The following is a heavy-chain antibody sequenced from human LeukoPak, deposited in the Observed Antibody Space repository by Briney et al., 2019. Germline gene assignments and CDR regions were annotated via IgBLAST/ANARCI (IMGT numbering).Heavy chain of an antibody. V-gene: IGHV3-7*04. Sequence: GGSLRLFCAASGFSFSNYWMTWVRQTPGKGLEWVATINRDGSDQDYVDFVKGRFTISRDNAKNSLYLQMNSLRAEDTAVYYCARDLDYWGQGTLVTVS. CDR3: ARDLDY. J-gene: IGHJ4*02. CDR1: GFSFSNYW. CDR2: INRDGSDQ.